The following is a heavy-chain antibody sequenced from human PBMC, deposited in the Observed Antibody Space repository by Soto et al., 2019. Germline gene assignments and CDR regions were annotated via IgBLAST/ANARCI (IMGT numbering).Heavy chain of an antibody. CDR2: IWYDGSNK. CDR1: GFTFSTYG. J-gene: IGHJ4*02. Sequence: PGGSLRLSCAASGFTFSTYGMHWVRQAPGKGLEWVAVIWYDGSNKYYADSLKGRFTISRDNSKSTLYLQMNSLRAEDTAVYYCARVDSYDSSAYYIDYWGQGTLVTVSS. V-gene: IGHV3-33*01. D-gene: IGHD3-22*01. CDR3: ARVDSYDSSAYYIDY.